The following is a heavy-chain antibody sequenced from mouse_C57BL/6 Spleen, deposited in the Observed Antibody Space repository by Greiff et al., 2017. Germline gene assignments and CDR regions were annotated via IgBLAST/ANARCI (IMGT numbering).Heavy chain of an antibody. CDR3: ARVNSNYRSFDY. J-gene: IGHJ2*01. Sequence: QVQLQQSGPELVKPGASVTISCKASGYAFSSSWMNWVKQRPGKGLEWIGRIYPGDGDTNYNGKFKGKAILTADKSSSTAYMQLSSLTSEDSAVYFCARVNSNYRSFDYWGQGTTLTVSS. CDR2: IYPGDGDT. V-gene: IGHV1-82*01. CDR1: GYAFSSSW. D-gene: IGHD2-5*01.